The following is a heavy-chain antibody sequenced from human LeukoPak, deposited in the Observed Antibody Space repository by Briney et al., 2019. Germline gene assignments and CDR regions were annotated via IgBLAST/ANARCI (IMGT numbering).Heavy chain of an antibody. CDR2: ISYDGSNK. Sequence: GGSLRLSCAASGFTFSNYGMHWVRQAPGKGLEWVAVISYDGSNKYYADSVKGRFSFSRDNSKNTLYLQMSSLRAEDTAVYYCAKEKGIYCSSIDCSPGMDVWGQGTTVTVSS. V-gene: IGHV3-30*18. D-gene: IGHD2-2*01. CDR3: AKEKGIYCSSIDCSPGMDV. J-gene: IGHJ6*02. CDR1: GFTFSNYG.